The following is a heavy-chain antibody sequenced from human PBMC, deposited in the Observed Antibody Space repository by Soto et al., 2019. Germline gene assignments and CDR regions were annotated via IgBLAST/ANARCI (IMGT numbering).Heavy chain of an antibody. CDR1: GFTFSNAW. D-gene: IGHD1-26*01. V-gene: IGHV3-15*01. CDR2: IKSKTDGGTT. J-gene: IGHJ4*02. CDR3: TTDQVGATKRY. Sequence: GGSLRLSCAASGFTFSNAWMSWVRQAPGKGLEWVGRIKSKTDGGTTDYAAPVKGRFTISRDDAKNTLYLQMNSLKTEDTAVDYCTTDQVGATKRYWGQGTLVTVSS.